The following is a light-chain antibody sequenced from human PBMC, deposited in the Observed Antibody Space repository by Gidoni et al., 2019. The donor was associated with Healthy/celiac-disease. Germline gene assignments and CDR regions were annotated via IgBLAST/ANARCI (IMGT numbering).Light chain of an antibody. CDR1: QDISNY. CDR2: DAS. Sequence: DIQMTQSPSSLSASVGDRVTITCQASQDISNYLNWYQQKPGKAPKLLIYDASNLETGVPSRFSGSGSGTDFTITISSLQPEDIATYYCQQYDNIPGTFGGGTKVEIK. J-gene: IGKJ4*01. CDR3: QQYDNIPGT. V-gene: IGKV1-33*01.